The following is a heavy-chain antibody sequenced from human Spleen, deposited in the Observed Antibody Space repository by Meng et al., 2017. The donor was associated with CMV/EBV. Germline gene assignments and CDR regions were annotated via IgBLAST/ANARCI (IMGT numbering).Heavy chain of an antibody. D-gene: IGHD3-16*01. CDR3: ARDKGGFSYGMDV. J-gene: IGHJ6*02. CDR1: GDTFSAYT. Sequence: SVKVSCKASGDTFSAYTISWVRQAPGQGLEWVGRIIPMFGMTSYAQRFQGRVTISADRSTSTAYMELISLRSEDTAVYYCARDKGGFSYGMDVWGQGTTVTVSS. V-gene: IGHV1-69*04. CDR2: IIPMFGMT.